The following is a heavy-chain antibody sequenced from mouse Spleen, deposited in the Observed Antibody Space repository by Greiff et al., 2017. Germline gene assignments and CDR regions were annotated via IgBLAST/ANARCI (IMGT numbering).Heavy chain of an antibody. CDR1: GFTFSSYT. J-gene: IGHJ1*01. V-gene: IGHV5-9*04. Sequence: EVKLVESGGGLVKPGGSLKLSCAASGFTFSSYTMSWVRQTPAKRLEWVATISSGGGNTYYPDSVKGRFTISRDNARNTLYLQMSSLRSEDTAMYYCARRRDYDGSYWYFDVWGAGTTVTVSS. CDR2: ISSGGGNT. CDR3: ARRRDYDGSYWYFDV. D-gene: IGHD2-1*01.